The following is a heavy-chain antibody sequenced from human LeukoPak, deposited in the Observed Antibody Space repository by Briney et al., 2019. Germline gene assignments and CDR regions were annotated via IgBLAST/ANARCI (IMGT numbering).Heavy chain of an antibody. Sequence: GGSLRLSCVASGFTFSSYRMHWVRQAPGKGLEYVSGINADGGSTYYAESVKGTFTVSRDNSKNTLYLQMGSLRADDMAIYYCARELRYSSNTFDIWGQGTMVTVSS. CDR3: ARELRYSSNTFDI. CDR2: INADGGST. J-gene: IGHJ3*02. D-gene: IGHD5-18*01. CDR1: GFTFSSYR. V-gene: IGHV3-64*02.